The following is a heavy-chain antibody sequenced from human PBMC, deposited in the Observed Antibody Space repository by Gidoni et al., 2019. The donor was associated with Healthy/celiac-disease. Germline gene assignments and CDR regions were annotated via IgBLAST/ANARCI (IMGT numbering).Heavy chain of an antibody. Sequence: EVQLLESGGGLVQPGGSLRLSCAASGFTFSSYAISWVRQAPGKGLEWVSAISGSGGSTYYADSVKGRFTISRDNSKNTLYLQMNSLRAEDTAVYYCAKSPGGDYVPFDYWGQGTLVTVSS. V-gene: IGHV3-23*01. J-gene: IGHJ4*02. CDR2: ISGSGGST. D-gene: IGHD4-17*01. CDR1: GFTFSSYA. CDR3: AKSPGGDYVPFDY.